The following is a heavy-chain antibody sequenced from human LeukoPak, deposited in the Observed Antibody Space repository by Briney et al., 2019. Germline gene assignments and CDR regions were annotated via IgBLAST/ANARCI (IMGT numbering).Heavy chain of an antibody. D-gene: IGHD3-22*01. CDR2: INHSGST. J-gene: IGHJ4*02. CDR1: GFTLSSYA. CDR3: ARDNSSGQTGYFDY. V-gene: IGHV4-34*01. Sequence: GSLRLSCAASGFTLSSYAMSWVRQAPGKGLEWIGEINHSGSTNYNPSLKSRVTISVDTSKNQFSLKLSSVTAADTAVYYCARDNSSGQTGYFDYWGQGTLVTVSS.